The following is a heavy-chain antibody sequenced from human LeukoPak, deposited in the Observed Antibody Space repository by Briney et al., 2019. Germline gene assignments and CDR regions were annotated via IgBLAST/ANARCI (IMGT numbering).Heavy chain of an antibody. CDR1: DGYIASYGFY. CDR3: ARVRQRDYSSGDLDY. J-gene: IGHJ4*02. Sequence: SETLSLTCSVRDGYIASYGFYWGWIRQPPGKRLEWIGSIHYSGATYYNPSLTSRVTISVDTSKNQFSLDLNSLTAADTAVYYCARVRQRDYSSGDLDYWGQGTLVTVSS. D-gene: IGHD6-19*01. CDR2: IHYSGAT. V-gene: IGHV4-39*07.